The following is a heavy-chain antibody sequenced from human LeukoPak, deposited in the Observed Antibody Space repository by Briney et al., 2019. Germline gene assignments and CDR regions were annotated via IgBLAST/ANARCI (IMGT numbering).Heavy chain of an antibody. V-gene: IGHV3-23*01. Sequence: GGSLRLSCAASGITFSSYGMSWVRQAPGKGLEWVSSISSTGGTTYYVDSVKGRFTISRDNSKNTLYLQMNRLRAEDTAIYYCAKNGDRGAYCTGGTCYPYFYYYMDVWGKGTTVTI. CDR2: ISSTGGTT. CDR3: AKNGDRGAYCTGGTCYPYFYYYMDV. J-gene: IGHJ6*03. CDR1: GITFSSYG. D-gene: IGHD2-15*01.